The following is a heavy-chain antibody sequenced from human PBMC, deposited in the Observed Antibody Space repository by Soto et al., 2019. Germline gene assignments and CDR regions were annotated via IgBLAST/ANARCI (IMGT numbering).Heavy chain of an antibody. V-gene: IGHV1-3*01. CDR2: INAGNGNT. CDR3: ARMGLRATGTTPTLDY. D-gene: IGHD1-7*01. J-gene: IGHJ4*02. Sequence: GASVKVSCKASGYTFTSYAMHWVRQAPGQRLEWMGWINAGNGNTKYSQKFQGRVTITRDTSASTAYMELSSLRSEDTAVYYCARMGLRATGTTPTLDYWGQGTLVTVS. CDR1: GYTFTSYA.